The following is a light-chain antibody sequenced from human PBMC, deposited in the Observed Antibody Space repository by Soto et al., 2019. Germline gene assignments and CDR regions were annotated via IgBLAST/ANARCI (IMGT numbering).Light chain of an antibody. CDR2: GAS. V-gene: IGKV3D-20*02. CDR1: QSVSSSY. Sequence: EIVMTQSPATLSVSPGERATLSCRASQSVSSSYLAWYQQKPGQAPRLLIYGASSRATGIPDRFSGSGSGTDFTVTISRLEPEDFAIYYCQQRQYWPPITFGQGTRLEIK. CDR3: QQRQYWPPIT. J-gene: IGKJ5*01.